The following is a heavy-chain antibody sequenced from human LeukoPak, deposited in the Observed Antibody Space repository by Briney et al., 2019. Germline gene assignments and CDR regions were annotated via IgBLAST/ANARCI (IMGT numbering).Heavy chain of an antibody. CDR1: GFSLSTSGVG. CDR2: IYWNDDK. CDR3: AHSLHRGLGLLWFGELYPLYDY. V-gene: IGHV2-5*01. Sequence: SGPTLVKPTPTLTLTCTFSGFSLSTSGVGVGWIRQPPGKALEWLALIYWNDDKRYSPSLRSRLTITKDTSKNQVVLTVTNMDPVDTATYYCAHSLHRGLGLLWFGELYPLYDYWGQGTLVTVSS. D-gene: IGHD3-10*01. J-gene: IGHJ4*02.